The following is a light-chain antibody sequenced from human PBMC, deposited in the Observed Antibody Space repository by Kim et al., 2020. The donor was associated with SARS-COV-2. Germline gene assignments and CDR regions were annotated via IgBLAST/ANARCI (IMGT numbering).Light chain of an antibody. Sequence: VSPGERATLSCRASESVSSNLAWYQQKPGQAPRLLIYGVFTRATGIPARFSGSGSGTEFTLTISSLQSEDFAVYYCQQCHNWPPYTFGQGTKLEI. CDR1: ESVSSN. V-gene: IGKV3-15*01. CDR2: GVF. J-gene: IGKJ2*01. CDR3: QQCHNWPPYT.